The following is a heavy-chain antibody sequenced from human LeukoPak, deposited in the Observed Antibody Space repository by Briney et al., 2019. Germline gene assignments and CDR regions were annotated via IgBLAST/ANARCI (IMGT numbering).Heavy chain of an antibody. V-gene: IGHV1-18*01. CDR2: ISAYNGNT. CDR3: AREEGYSGYDSNWFDP. J-gene: IGHJ5*02. Sequence: ASVKVSCKASGYTFTSYGISWVRQAPGQGLEWMGWISAYNGNTNYAQKLQGRVTMTTDTSTSTAYMELRSLRSDGTAVYYCAREEGYSGYDSNWFDPWGQGTLVTVSS. D-gene: IGHD5-12*01. CDR1: GYTFTSYG.